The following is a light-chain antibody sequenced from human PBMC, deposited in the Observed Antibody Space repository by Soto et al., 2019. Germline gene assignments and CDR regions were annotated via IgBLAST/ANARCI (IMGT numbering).Light chain of an antibody. CDR1: QSLLHSDGRAY. CDR2: EVS. CDR3: MQSIQLPLT. V-gene: IGKV2D-29*01. J-gene: IGKJ4*01. Sequence: DIVMTQIPLSLSVTPGQPASISCKSSQSLLHSDGRAYLHWYLQKAGQTPQLLIYEVSKRFSGVPDRFSGSGSGTDFTLKISRVEAEDVGFYYCMQSIQLPLTFGGGTKVEIK.